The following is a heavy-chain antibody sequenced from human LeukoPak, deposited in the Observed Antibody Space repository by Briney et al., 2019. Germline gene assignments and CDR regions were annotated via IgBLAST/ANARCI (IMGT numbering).Heavy chain of an antibody. CDR2: ISSSSRYL. Sequence: GGSLRLYCAASEFTFSSYSMNWVRQAPGKGLEWVSSISSSSRYLYYADSVKGRFTISRDNAKNSLYLQMNSLRAEDTAVYYCARDHWDILTGYYIDYWGQGTLVTVSS. V-gene: IGHV3-21*01. CDR3: ARDHWDILTGYYIDY. J-gene: IGHJ4*02. D-gene: IGHD3-9*01. CDR1: EFTFSSYS.